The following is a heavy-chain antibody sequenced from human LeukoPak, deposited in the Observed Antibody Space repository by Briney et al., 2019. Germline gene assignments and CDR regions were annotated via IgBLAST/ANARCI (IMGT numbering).Heavy chain of an antibody. D-gene: IGHD2-21*02. Sequence: ASVKASCKASGYTFTSYAINWVRQAPGQGLEWMGWISAYNGNTNYAQKLQGRVTMTTDTSTSTAYMELRSLRSEDTAVYYCARDQSVAGDRFDYWGQGTLVTVSS. CDR3: ARDQSVAGDRFDY. V-gene: IGHV1-18*01. CDR1: GYTFTSYA. J-gene: IGHJ4*02. CDR2: ISAYNGNT.